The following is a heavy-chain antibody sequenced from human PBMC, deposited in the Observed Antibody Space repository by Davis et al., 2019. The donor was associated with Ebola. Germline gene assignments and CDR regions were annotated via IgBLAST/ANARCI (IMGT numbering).Heavy chain of an antibody. D-gene: IGHD7-27*01. Sequence: PGGSLRLSCAASGFTFSSYAMSWVRQAPGKGLEWVSAISGSGGSTYYADSVKGRFTISRDNSKNTLYLQMNSLRAEDTAVYYCTRAWGDYYYYGMDVWGQGTTVTVSS. CDR2: ISGSGGST. V-gene: IGHV3-23*01. CDR3: TRAWGDYYYYGMDV. J-gene: IGHJ6*02. CDR1: GFTFSSYA.